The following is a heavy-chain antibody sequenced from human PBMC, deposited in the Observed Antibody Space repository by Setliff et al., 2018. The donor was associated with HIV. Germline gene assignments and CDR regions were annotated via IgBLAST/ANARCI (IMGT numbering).Heavy chain of an antibody. Sequence: SETLSLTCAVSGSSISGSYYWAWIRQPPGKGLEWIANVYSDGRANYNPSLKGLVTISLDTSRTHFSLKVNSVTAADTAIYFCARGGPTVAYAVDVWGQGTTVTVSS. V-gene: IGHV4-38-2*01. J-gene: IGHJ6*02. CDR2: VYSDGRA. D-gene: IGHD4-17*01. CDR3: ARGGPTVAYAVDV. CDR1: GSSISGSYY.